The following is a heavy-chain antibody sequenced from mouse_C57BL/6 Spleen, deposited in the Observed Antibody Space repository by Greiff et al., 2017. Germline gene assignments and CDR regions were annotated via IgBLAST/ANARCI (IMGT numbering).Heavy chain of an antibody. Sequence: EVMLVESGGGLVKPGGSLKLSCAASGFTFSDYGMHWVRQAPEKGLEWVAYISSGSSTIYYADTVKGRFTISRDNAKNPLFLQMTSLRSEDTAMYYCARQIYYGGAMDYWGQGTSVTVSS. CDR1: GFTFSDYG. V-gene: IGHV5-17*01. J-gene: IGHJ4*01. CDR2: ISSGSSTI. CDR3: ARQIYYGGAMDY. D-gene: IGHD2-1*01.